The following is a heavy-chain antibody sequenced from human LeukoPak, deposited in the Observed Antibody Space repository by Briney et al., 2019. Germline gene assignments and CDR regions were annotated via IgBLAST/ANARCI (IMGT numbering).Heavy chain of an antibody. J-gene: IGHJ4*02. CDR2: INHSGST. CDR1: GGSFSGYY. D-gene: IGHD6-19*01. CDR3: ARGSGWYVY. Sequence: SEALSLTCAVYGGSFSGYYWSWIRQPPGKGLEWIGEINHSGSTNYNPSLKSRVTISVDTSKNQFSLKLSSVTAAVTAVYYCARGSGWYVYWGQGTLVTVSS. V-gene: IGHV4-34*01.